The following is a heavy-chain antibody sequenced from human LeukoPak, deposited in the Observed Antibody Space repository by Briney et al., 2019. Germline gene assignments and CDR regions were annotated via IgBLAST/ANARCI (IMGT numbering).Heavy chain of an antibody. D-gene: IGHD4-17*01. CDR1: GFTFSTCS. Sequence: GGSLRLSCAASGFTFSTCSISWVRQAPGKGLEWVSAISGSGDITNYADSVRGRFTISRDNSKNTLYLQMDSLRAEDTGIYYCAKDGRETTVTVKDYTDVWGRGTTVTVSS. V-gene: IGHV3-23*01. CDR2: ISGSGDIT. CDR3: AKDGRETTVTVKDYTDV. J-gene: IGHJ6*03.